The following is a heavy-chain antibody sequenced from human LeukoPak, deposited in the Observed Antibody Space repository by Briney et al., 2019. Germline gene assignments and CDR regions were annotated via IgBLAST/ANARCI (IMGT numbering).Heavy chain of an antibody. CDR2: ISAYNGNT. Sequence: ASVKVSCKASGYTFTSYGISWVRQAPGQGLEWMGWISAYNGNTNYAQKLQGRVTMTTDTSTSTAYMELRSLRSDGTAVYYCAKAGILWFGELSPFDYWGQGTLVTVSS. J-gene: IGHJ4*02. CDR3: AKAGILWFGELSPFDY. D-gene: IGHD3-10*01. CDR1: GYTFTSYG. V-gene: IGHV1-18*01.